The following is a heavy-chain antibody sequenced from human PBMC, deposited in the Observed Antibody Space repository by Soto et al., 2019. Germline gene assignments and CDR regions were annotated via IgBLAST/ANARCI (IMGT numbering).Heavy chain of an antibody. V-gene: IGHV4-59*01. J-gene: IGHJ4*02. CDR2: IYYSGST. CDR3: ARERRGSRWDY. Sequence: QVQLQESGPGLVKPSETLSLTCTVSGGSISSYYWSWIRQPPGKGLEWIGYIYYSGSTNYDPSLTTRVTITVDTSKNRSALKLSSVTAADTAVYYCARERRGSRWDYWGQGTIVTVSS. D-gene: IGHD1-26*01. CDR1: GGSISSYY.